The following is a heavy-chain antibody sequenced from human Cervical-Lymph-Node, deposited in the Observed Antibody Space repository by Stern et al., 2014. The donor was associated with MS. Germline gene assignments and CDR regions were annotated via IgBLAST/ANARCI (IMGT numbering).Heavy chain of an antibody. CDR3: VRPGYGLGSYYNDYGMDV. Sequence: EVQLVESGAEVKKPGESLNISCKASGYRFTTYWIGWGRQMPGKGLEWMGIIYPGDSATTYRPSFQGQVTISADKSISTAYLQWSSLKASDTAMYYCVRPGYGLGSYYNDYGMDVWGQGTTVTVSS. CDR1: GYRFTTYW. V-gene: IGHV5-51*01. J-gene: IGHJ6*02. D-gene: IGHD3-10*01. CDR2: IYPGDSAT.